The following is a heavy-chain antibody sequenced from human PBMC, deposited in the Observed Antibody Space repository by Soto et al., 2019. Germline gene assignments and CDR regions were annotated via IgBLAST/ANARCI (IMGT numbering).Heavy chain of an antibody. D-gene: IGHD3-3*01. J-gene: IGHJ5*02. CDR3: AKPRSSLEWPPFDP. V-gene: IGHV3-30-3*02. Sequence: QVKLVESGGGVVQPGRSRRLSCVTSGFTFRSYGMHWVRQSPHKGLEWVAVIKSDGTTADYIESVKGRFFISRDNSKKTVYLQMSNLRPEDTGIYFCAKPRSSLEWPPFDPWGQGTLVTVSS. CDR2: IKSDGTTA. CDR1: GFTFRSYG.